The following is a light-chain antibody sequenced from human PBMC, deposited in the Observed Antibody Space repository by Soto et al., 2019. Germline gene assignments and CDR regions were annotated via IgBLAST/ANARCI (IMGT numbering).Light chain of an antibody. CDR3: SSYTSSNTLHYV. CDR2: EVS. J-gene: IGLJ1*01. CDR1: RSDVGDHSY. V-gene: IGLV2-14*01. Sequence: QSVLAQPASVSGSPGQSITVSCTGTRSDVGDHSYVSWYQQHPGKAPKLIIYEVSNRPSGVSYRFSGSKSGNTASLTISGLQAEDEADYYCSSYTSSNTLHYVFGSGTKVTVL.